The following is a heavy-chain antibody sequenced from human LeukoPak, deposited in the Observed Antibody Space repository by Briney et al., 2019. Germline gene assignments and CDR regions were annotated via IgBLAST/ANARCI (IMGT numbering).Heavy chain of an antibody. Sequence: GASVKVSCKASGYTLTSYAMNWVRQAPGQGLEWMGWINTNTGNPTYAQGFTGRFVFSLDTSVSTAHLQISSLKAEDTAVYYCARDLRRITFGGVIVIPDYWGQGTLVTVSS. CDR3: ARDLRRITFGGVIVIPDY. V-gene: IGHV7-4-1*02. D-gene: IGHD3-16*02. J-gene: IGHJ4*02. CDR1: GYTLTSYA. CDR2: INTNTGNP.